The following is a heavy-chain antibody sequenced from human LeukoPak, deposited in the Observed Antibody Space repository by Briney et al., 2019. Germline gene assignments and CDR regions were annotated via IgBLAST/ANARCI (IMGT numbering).Heavy chain of an antibody. CDR2: IYHSGTT. CDR1: GGSLSDHS. V-gene: IGHV4-34*01. D-gene: IGHD1-1*01. CDR3: ARSDSTTFGLDY. J-gene: IGHJ4*02. Sequence: PSETLSLTCGVSGGSLSDHSWNWIRQPTGKGLEWIGDIYHSGTTNYNPSHKSRVTISIDTSRNHFSLKLSSVTAADTAVYYCARSDSTTFGLDYWGQGSLVTVSS.